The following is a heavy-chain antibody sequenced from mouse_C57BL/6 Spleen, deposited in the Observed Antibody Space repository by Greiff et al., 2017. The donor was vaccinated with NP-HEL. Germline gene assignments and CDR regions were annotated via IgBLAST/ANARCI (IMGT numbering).Heavy chain of an antibody. D-gene: IGHD2-12*01. CDR3: ASDYTWFAY. Sequence: DVKLVESGGGLVKPGGSLKLSCAASGFTFSDYGMHWVRQAPEKGLEWVAYISSGSSTIYYADTVKGRFTISRDNAKNTLFLQMTSLRSEDTAMYYCASDYTWFAYWGQGTLVTVSA. CDR1: GFTFSDYG. J-gene: IGHJ3*01. CDR2: ISSGSSTI. V-gene: IGHV5-17*01.